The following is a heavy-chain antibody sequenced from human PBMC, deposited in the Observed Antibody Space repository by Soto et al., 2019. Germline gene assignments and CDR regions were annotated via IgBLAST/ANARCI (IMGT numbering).Heavy chain of an antibody. D-gene: IGHD5-18*01. CDR1: GFTLSSYS. Sequence: PGGSLRLSCAASGFTLSSYSMNWVRQAPGKGLEWVSYISSSSSTIYYADSVKGRFTISRDNAKNSLYLQMNSLRDEDTAVYYCVRGYPYYFDYWGQGTLVTVSS. CDR2: ISSSSSTI. CDR3: VRGYPYYFDY. J-gene: IGHJ4*02. V-gene: IGHV3-48*02.